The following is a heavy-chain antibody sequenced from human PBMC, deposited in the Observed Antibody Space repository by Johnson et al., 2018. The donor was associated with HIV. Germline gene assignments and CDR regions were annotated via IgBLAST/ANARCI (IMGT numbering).Heavy chain of an antibody. CDR3: TRGRHSLDAFDV. D-gene: IGHD2-21*01. CDR2: ISYEGSNI. J-gene: IGHJ3*01. V-gene: IGHV3-30*03. Sequence: QVQLVESGGGVVQPGRSLRLSCAASGFTFSSYGMAWVRQAPGKGLEWVASISYEGSNIHYGDSVTGRFTISRDNSKNTVFLQMNSLRVEDTAVYYCTRGRHSLDAFDVWGQGTMVTVSS. CDR1: GFTFSSYG.